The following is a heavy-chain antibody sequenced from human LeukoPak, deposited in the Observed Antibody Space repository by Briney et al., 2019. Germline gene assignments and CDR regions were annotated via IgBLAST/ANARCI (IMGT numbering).Heavy chain of an antibody. J-gene: IGHJ4*02. V-gene: IGHV3-9*03. CDR3: AKDIMSEFDY. D-gene: IGHD2-8*01. Sequence: PGGSLRLSCAASGFTFDDYAMHWVRQAPGKGLEWVSGISWNSGSIGYADSVKGRFTISRDNAKNSLYLQMNSLRAEDMALYYCAKDIMSEFDYWGQGTLVTVSS. CDR1: GFTFDDYA. CDR2: ISWNSGSI.